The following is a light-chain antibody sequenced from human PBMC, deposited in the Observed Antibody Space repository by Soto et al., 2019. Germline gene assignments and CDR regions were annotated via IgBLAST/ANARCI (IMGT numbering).Light chain of an antibody. V-gene: IGKV4-1*01. CDR3: QQYYTGIA. Sequence: DVVMTQSPDSLAVSLGERATINCKSSQSVLHSSNNENSVAWYQQKAGQRPKLLIYRASIRESAVPDRFSGSGSGTDFTLTISSLQAEDVAVYYCQQYYTGIAFGQGTRLEIK. J-gene: IGKJ5*01. CDR1: QSVLHSSNNENS. CDR2: RAS.